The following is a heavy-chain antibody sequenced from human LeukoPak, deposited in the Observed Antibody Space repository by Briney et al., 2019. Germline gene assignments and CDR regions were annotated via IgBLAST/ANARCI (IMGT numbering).Heavy chain of an antibody. V-gene: IGHV1-69*05. J-gene: IGHJ4*02. CDR2: IIPIFGTE. Sequence: ASVKVSCKASGGTFSSYAIRWVRQAPGQGLEWMGRIIPIFGTENYAKKFQGRVTITTDESRTTAYMELSSRRSEDTALYYCASRYTTSRHFDWDVDYWGQGTLLTVSS. CDR3: ASRYTTSRHFDWDVDY. CDR1: GGTFSSYA. D-gene: IGHD3-9*01.